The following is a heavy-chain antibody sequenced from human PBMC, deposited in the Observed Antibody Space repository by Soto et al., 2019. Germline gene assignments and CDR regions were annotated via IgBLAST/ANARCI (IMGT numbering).Heavy chain of an antibody. CDR1: GFTLDDYT. V-gene: IGHV3-9*01. Sequence: GGSLRLSCAASGFTLDDYTMHWVRQAPGKGLEWVAGVGWNGGDIVYADSVKGRFTVSRDSTKNSLYLEMNSLRTEDTAIYYCAKDRAVVVPVSTSYFHYYGLDVWGQGTTVTVSS. D-gene: IGHD2-2*01. CDR3: AKDRAVVVPVSTSYFHYYGLDV. J-gene: IGHJ6*02. CDR2: VGWNGGDI.